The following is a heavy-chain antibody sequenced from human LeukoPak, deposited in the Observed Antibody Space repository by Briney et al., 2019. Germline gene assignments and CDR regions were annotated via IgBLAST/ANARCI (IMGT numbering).Heavy chain of an antibody. D-gene: IGHD3-22*01. CDR2: ISPSGDRT. Sequence: GSLRLSRAASGFTFSSYAMSWVRQAPGKGLEWVSFISPSGDRTSNADSVEGRFTISRDNTRNTLYLQMNSLRDEDTGVYYCAIMHGYYDGSGFWVQWGQGTLVTVSS. V-gene: IGHV3-23*01. CDR1: GFTFSSYA. CDR3: AIMHGYYDGSGFWVQ. J-gene: IGHJ4*02.